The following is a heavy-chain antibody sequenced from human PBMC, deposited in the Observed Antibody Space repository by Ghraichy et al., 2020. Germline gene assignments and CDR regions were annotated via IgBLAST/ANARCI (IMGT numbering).Heavy chain of an antibody. CDR2: INHSGST. Sequence: SETLSLTCAVYGGSFSGYYWSWIRQPPGKGLEWIGEINHSGSTNYNPSLKSRVTISVDTSKNQFSLKLSSVTAADTAVYYCARGRHVVVVAATLRRKGFDYWGQGTLVTVSS. CDR1: GGSFSGYY. J-gene: IGHJ4*02. CDR3: ARGRHVVVVAATLRRKGFDY. V-gene: IGHV4-34*01. D-gene: IGHD2-15*01.